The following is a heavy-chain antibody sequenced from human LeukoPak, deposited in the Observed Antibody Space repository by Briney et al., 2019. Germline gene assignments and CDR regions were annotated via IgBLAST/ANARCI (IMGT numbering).Heavy chain of an antibody. CDR2: SYYRSKWYN. Sequence: SQTLSLICAVSGDSLSSHRAAWNSLRQSPSTGLEWLGRSYYRSKWYNDYAVSVKSRIPINPDTSKNQFSLQLNSVTPEDTAVYYCARQYSSGWSSYYGLDVWGQGTTVTVSS. D-gene: IGHD6-19*01. J-gene: IGHJ6*02. CDR1: GDSLSSHRAA. CDR3: ARQYSSGWSSYYGLDV. V-gene: IGHV6-1*01.